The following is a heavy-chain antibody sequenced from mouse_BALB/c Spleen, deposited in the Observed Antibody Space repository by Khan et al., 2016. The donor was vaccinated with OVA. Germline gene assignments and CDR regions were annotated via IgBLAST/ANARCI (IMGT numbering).Heavy chain of an antibody. V-gene: IGHV5-17*02. Sequence: EVQLVESGGGLVQTGGSRKLSCAASGFTFSGFGMHWVRQAPEKGLEWVAYISSDSNTIYYADTVKGRFTISRDNPKNTLFLQMTSLRSEDAAMYYGARTGYYYVDYWGQGTTLTVSS. CDR3: ARTGYYYVDY. J-gene: IGHJ2*01. CDR1: GFTFSGFG. D-gene: IGHD2-3*01. CDR2: ISSDSNTI.